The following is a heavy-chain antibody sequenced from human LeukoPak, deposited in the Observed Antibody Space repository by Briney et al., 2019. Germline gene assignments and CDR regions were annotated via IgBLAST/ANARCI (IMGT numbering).Heavy chain of an antibody. CDR1: GGSISSNNW. V-gene: IGHV4-4*02. Sequence: KPSETLSLTCAVSGGSISSNNWWIWVRQSPEKGLEWIGEIYHDGSTNYNPSLKSRVTISMDKSKNQLSLKLNFVTAADTAVYYCARSLGYCSRISCQRDYHYYYYMDVWGRGTTVTVSS. D-gene: IGHD2-2*01. CDR3: ARSLGYCSRISCQRDYHYYYYMDV. J-gene: IGHJ6*03. CDR2: IYHDGST.